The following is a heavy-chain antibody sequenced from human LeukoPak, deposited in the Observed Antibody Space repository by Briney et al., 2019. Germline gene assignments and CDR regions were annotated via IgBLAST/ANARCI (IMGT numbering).Heavy chain of an antibody. Sequence: QPGGSLRLSCAASGFPFSNYGMHWVRQAPGKGLEWVAVISSDGSDKYYADSVKGRLTISRNNSKNTLYLQMNSLRAEDTAVYYCAKDKGREGDYWGQGNLVTVSS. D-gene: IGHD1-26*01. J-gene: IGHJ4*02. CDR2: ISSDGSDK. CDR3: AKDKGREGDY. V-gene: IGHV3-30*18. CDR1: GFPFSNYG.